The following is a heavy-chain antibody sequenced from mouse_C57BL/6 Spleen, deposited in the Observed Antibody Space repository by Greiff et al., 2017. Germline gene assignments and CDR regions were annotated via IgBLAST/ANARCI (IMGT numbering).Heavy chain of an antibody. D-gene: IGHD1-1*01. CDR1: GYTFTDYY. J-gene: IGHJ4*01. CDR2: IYPGSGNT. Sequence: QVQLKESGAELVRPGASVKLSCKASGYTFTDYYINWVKQRPGQGLEWIARIYPGSGNTYYNEKFKGKATLTAEKSSSTAYMQLSSLTSEDSAVYFCAREPVYGSRGMDYWGQGTSVTVSS. V-gene: IGHV1-76*01. CDR3: AREPVYGSRGMDY.